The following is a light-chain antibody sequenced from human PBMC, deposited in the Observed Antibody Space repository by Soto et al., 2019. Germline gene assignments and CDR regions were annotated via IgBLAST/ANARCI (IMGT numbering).Light chain of an antibody. Sequence: DIQMTQSPCFVSASVGDRVTITCRASQGISSWLSWYQQKPGTAPTLLVYKASTLQDGVPSGFSGSGSGTDFTLTINSLQPEDFGTYYCHQANSFPLTFGGGTRWIS. V-gene: IGKV1-12*01. CDR2: KAS. CDR1: QGISSW. CDR3: HQANSFPLT. J-gene: IGKJ4*01.